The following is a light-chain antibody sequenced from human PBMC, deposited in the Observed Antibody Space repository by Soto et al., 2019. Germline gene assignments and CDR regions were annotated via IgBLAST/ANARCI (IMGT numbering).Light chain of an antibody. V-gene: IGLV6-57*01. Sequence: NFMLTQPHSVSESPGKTVTISCTRTIGSIASNYVQWFQQRPGRSPTNVIYDDNQRPSGVPDRFSGSIDSSSNSASLTISGLKTEDEADYYCQAFDSNNHVVFGGGTQLTVL. CDR3: QAFDSNNHVV. CDR2: DDN. J-gene: IGLJ7*01. CDR1: IGSIASNY.